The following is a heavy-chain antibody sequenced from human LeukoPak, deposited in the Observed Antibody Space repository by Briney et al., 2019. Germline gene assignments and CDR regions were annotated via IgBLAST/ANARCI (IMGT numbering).Heavy chain of an antibody. J-gene: IGHJ4*02. CDR2: TYYRSKLYN. CDR1: GDIVSSNSAA. Sequence: SQTLSLTCAISGDIVSSNSAAWHWIRQAPSRGLEWLARTYYRSKLYNEYAVSVKSRITINPDTSKNQNSLQLNYVTPEDTAVYYCARAQAYSGRIFDYWGRGTLDRVSS. V-gene: IGHV6-1*01. D-gene: IGHD1-26*01. CDR3: ARAQAYSGRIFDY.